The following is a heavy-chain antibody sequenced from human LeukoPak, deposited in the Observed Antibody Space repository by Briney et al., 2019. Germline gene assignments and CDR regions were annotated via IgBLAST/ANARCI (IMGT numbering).Heavy chain of an antibody. CDR2: ISSSSSYI. D-gene: IGHD3-22*01. CDR1: GFTFSSYS. V-gene: IGHV3-21*01. J-gene: IGHJ4*02. CDR3: ARDYDSSGYNYFDY. Sequence: PGGSLRLSCAASGFTFSSYSMNWVRQAPGKGLEWVSSISSSSSYIYYADPVKGRFTISRDNAKNSLYLQMNSLRAEDTAVYYCARDYDSSGYNYFDYWGQGTLVTVSS.